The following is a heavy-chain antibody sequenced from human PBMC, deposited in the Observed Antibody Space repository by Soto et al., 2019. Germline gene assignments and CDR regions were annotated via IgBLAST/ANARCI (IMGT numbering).Heavy chain of an antibody. Sequence: ASVKVSCKASGGTFSSYAISWVRQAPGQGLEWMGGIIPIFGTANYAQKFQGRVTITADESTSTAYMELSSLRSEDTAVYYCARCTAVAGYYYGMDVWGQGTTVTVSS. CDR2: IIPIFGTA. CDR3: ARCTAVAGYYYGMDV. J-gene: IGHJ6*02. D-gene: IGHD6-19*01. CDR1: GGTFSSYA. V-gene: IGHV1-69*13.